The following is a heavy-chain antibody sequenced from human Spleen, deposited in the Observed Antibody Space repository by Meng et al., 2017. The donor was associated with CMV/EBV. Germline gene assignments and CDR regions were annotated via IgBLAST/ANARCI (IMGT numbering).Heavy chain of an antibody. D-gene: IGHD3-3*01. CDR2: IRYDGSNK. V-gene: IGHV3-30*02. CDR3: AKCYDFWSWDYYFDY. Sequence: GESLKISCAASGFTFSSYGMHWVRQAPGKGLEWVAFIRYDGSNKYYADSVKGRFTISRDNSKNTLYLQMNSLRAEDTAVYYCAKCYDFWSWDYYFDYWGQGTLVTVSS. CDR1: GFTFSSYG. J-gene: IGHJ4*02.